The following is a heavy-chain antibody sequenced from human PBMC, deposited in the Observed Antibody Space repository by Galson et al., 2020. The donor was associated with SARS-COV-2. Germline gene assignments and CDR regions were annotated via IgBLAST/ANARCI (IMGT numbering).Heavy chain of an antibody. CDR2: IWYDGSEK. CDR1: GFTFSSHA. V-gene: IGHV3-33*01. CDR3: ARDCQYGGGWAFDY. D-gene: IGHD2-15*01. Sequence: SLKISCAASGFTFSSHAIHWVRQAPGKGLEWVAQIWYDGSEKYYVDSVKGRFTISRDNSKNTVYLQMNNLRAEDTAIYYCARDCQYGGGWAFDYWGQGTLVTVCS. J-gene: IGHJ4*02.